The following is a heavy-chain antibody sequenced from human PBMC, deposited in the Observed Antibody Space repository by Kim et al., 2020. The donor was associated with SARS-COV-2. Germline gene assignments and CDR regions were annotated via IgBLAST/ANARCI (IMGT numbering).Heavy chain of an antibody. J-gene: IGHJ5*02. CDR3: ARTSGTGSCTSVSCLKGGWVAP. CDR1: GFSLSVRGMC. D-gene: IGHD2-8*01. CDR2: IDWDDDK. V-gene: IGHV2-70*11. Sequence: SGPTLVNPTQTLTLTCSFSGFSLSVRGMCVSWVRQPPGKALEWLARIDWDDDKYYNTSLKTRLTISKDTSKNEVVLTMTNMDPVDTATYDCARTSGTGSCTSVSCLKGGWVAPWGQGTPVTVSP.